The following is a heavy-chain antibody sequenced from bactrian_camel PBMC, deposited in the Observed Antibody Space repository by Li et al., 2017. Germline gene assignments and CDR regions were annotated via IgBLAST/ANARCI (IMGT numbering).Heavy chain of an antibody. V-gene: IGHV3S53*01. CDR2: IDSDGSA. CDR1: RDTDSPHC. CDR3: AARSMERMPAEKVLTESSLFGRFAY. Sequence: QLVESGGGSVQAGGSLRLSCHISRDTDSPHCMGWFRRAPGKEREGVAQIDSDGSASYPDSVKGRFTISIDNAKGTLYLQMNSLKPEDTAMYYCAARSMERMPAEKVLTESSLFGRFAYWGQGTQVTVS. D-gene: IGHD1*01. J-gene: IGHJ4*01.